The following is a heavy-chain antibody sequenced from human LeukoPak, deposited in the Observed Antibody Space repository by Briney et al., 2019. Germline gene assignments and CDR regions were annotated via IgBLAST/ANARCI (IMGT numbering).Heavy chain of an antibody. V-gene: IGHV3-9*01. J-gene: IGHJ5*02. Sequence: GRSLRLSCAASGFTFNDFAMHWVRQTPGKGLEWVSGISWNSGSIGYADSVKGRFTISRDNARNSLYLQMNNLRGEDTAIYYCARDAGNSGYGCDLWGQGTLVTVSS. CDR3: ARDAGNSGYGCDL. CDR2: ISWNSGSI. D-gene: IGHD5-12*01. CDR1: GFTFNDFA.